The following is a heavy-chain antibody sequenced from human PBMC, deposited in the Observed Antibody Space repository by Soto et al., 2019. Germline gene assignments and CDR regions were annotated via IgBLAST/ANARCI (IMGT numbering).Heavy chain of an antibody. CDR2: IYPSDSDT. CDR3: ARGGVLAPTFDY. J-gene: IGHJ4*02. D-gene: IGHD2-15*01. Sequence: VESPKISCRCFGYYFPVYCMALVLQMPGKGLELMIIIYPSDSDTRYRPSFQGQVTISADKSNSSAYLQWSSLRASDTAMYYCARGGVLAPTFDYWGQGTLVTVSS. V-gene: IGHV5-51*01. CDR1: GYYFPVYC.